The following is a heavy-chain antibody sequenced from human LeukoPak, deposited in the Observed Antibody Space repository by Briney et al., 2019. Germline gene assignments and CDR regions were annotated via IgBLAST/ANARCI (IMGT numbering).Heavy chain of an antibody. CDR3: AKCQGPIVVVTAAFDI. J-gene: IGHJ3*02. CDR1: GFTFSNNA. D-gene: IGHD2-21*02. V-gene: IGHV3-23*01. CDR2: ISATGDFT. Sequence: PGGSLRLSCAASGFTFSNNAMNWVRQAPGKGLEWVSGISATGDFTYYADSVKGRFTISRDNSKNTLYLQMNSLRAEDTAVYYCAKCQGPIVVVTAAFDIWGQGTMVTVSS.